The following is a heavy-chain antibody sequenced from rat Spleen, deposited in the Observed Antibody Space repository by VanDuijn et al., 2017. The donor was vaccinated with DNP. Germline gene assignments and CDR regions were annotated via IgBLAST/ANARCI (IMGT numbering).Heavy chain of an antibody. CDR2: ITSRGGRT. Sequence: EVQLVESGGDLVQPGRSLRLSCVASEFTFNNYWMTWFRQVPGKGLEWVASITSRGGRTYYPESVKGRFTLSRDNARSTLYLKMNSLRSEDMDTYYCARWYNSGYYVDYWGQGVMVTGSS. CDR1: EFTFNNYW. D-gene: IGHD4-3*01. V-gene: IGHV5-31*01. CDR3: ARWYNSGYYVDY. J-gene: IGHJ2*01.